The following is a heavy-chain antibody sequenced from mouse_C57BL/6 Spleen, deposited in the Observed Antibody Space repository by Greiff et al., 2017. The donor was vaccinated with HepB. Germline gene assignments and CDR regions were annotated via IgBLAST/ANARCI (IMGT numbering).Heavy chain of an antibody. V-gene: IGHV1-61*01. Sequence: QVQLQQSGAELVRPGSSVKLSCKASGYTFTSYWMDWVKQRPGQGLEWIGNIYPSDSETHYNQKFTDKATLTVDNSSSTAYMQLSSLTSEDSAVHSSARSQLRPLYYLDYWGQGTTLTVSS. CDR1: GYTFTSYW. D-gene: IGHD3-2*02. CDR2: IYPSDSET. J-gene: IGHJ2*01. CDR3: ARSQLRPLYYLDY.